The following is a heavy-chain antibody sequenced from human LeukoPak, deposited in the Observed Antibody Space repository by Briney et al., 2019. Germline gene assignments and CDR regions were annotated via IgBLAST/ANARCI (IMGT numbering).Heavy chain of an antibody. Sequence: SETLSLTCTVSGVSISSYYWTWIRQPPGKGLEWIGYIYYIGITNYNPSLKSRVTISVDTSKNQFSLKLPSVPAAHTAMYYCARSDSSSLPSDYWGQGTLVTVSS. CDR3: ARSDSSSLPSDY. CDR2: IYYIGIT. D-gene: IGHD6-6*01. J-gene: IGHJ4*02. V-gene: IGHV4-59*01. CDR1: GVSISSYY.